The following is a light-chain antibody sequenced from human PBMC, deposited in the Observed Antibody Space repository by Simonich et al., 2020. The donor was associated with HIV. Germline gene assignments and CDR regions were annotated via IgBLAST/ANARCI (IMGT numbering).Light chain of an antibody. CDR1: QSILYSSSNNNY. CDR2: WAS. V-gene: IGKV4-1*01. J-gene: IGKJ1*01. Sequence: DIVMTQSPDSLAVSLGERATINCKSSQSILYSSSNNNYLAWYQQKPGQPPKLLIYWASTRESGVPDRFSGSGSGTDFTLTISSLQPEDFATYYCQQSYSTPPTFGQGTKVEIK. CDR3: QQSYSTPPT.